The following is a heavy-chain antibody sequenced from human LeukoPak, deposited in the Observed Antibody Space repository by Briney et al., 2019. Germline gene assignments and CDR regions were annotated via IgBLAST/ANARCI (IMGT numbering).Heavy chain of an antibody. J-gene: IGHJ4*02. D-gene: IGHD6-13*01. V-gene: IGHV4-61*03. CDR3: ARSYSSSPQDY. CDR1: GASVSSGSYY. CDR2: IYYSGST. Sequence: SETLSLTCNVSGASVSSGSYYWSWIRQPPGKELEWIGYIYYSGSTSYNPSLKSRVTISVDTSKNHFSLKLSSVTAADTAVYYCARSYSSSPQDYWGQGTLVTVSS.